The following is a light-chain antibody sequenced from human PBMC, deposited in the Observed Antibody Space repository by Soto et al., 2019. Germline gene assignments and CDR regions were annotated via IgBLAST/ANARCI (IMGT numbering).Light chain of an antibody. CDR1: QSVSSSY. V-gene: IGKV3-20*01. J-gene: IGKJ2*01. CDR3: QQYGCSPPYT. Sequence: EIVLTQSPGTLSLSTGERATLSCRASQSVSSSYLAWYQQKPGQAPTLLIYGASSRATGIPDRFSGSGSGTDFSLTISRLEPEDFAVYYCQQYGCSPPYTFGQGTKLEIK. CDR2: GAS.